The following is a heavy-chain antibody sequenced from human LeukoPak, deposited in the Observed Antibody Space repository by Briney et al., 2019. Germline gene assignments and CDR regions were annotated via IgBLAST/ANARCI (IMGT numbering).Heavy chain of an antibody. Sequence: SETLSLTCTVSGVSISSYYCSWIRQPPGKGLEWIGYISTSGSTDYSPSLKSRVTISVDRSKNQCSLNLSSVTAADTAVYYCAGHDEGSGWYRSYIDLWGRGTLVIVSP. CDR1: GVSISSYY. CDR3: AGHDEGSGWYRSYIDL. J-gene: IGHJ2*01. V-gene: IGHV4-4*09. CDR2: ISTSGST. D-gene: IGHD6-19*01.